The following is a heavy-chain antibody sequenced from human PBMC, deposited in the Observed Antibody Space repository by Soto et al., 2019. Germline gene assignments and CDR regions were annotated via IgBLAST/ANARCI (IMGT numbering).Heavy chain of an antibody. CDR2: ISYDGSNK. D-gene: IGHD4-4*01. CDR3: ARDQGDGYSTCFDY. V-gene: IGHV3-30-3*01. CDR1: GFTFSSYA. J-gene: IGHJ4*02. Sequence: QVQLVESGGGVVQPGRSLRLSCAASGFTFSSYAMHWVRQAPGKGLEWVAVISYDGSNKYYADSVKGRFTISRDNSKNTLYLQMNSLRAEDTAVYYCARDQGDGYSTCFDYWGQGTLVTVSS.